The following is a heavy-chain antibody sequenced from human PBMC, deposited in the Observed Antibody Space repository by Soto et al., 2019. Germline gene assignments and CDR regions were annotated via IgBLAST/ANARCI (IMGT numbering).Heavy chain of an antibody. J-gene: IGHJ4*02. CDR3: AREAKFSGTPVRY. D-gene: IGHD1-1*01. Sequence: GASVKVPCRASGYTFTSYAMHWVRQAPGQRLEWMGWINAGNGNTKYSQKFQGRVTITRDTSASTAYMELSSLRSEDTAVYYCAREAKFSGTPVRYWGQGTLVTVSS. CDR1: GYTFTSYA. CDR2: INAGNGNT. V-gene: IGHV1-3*01.